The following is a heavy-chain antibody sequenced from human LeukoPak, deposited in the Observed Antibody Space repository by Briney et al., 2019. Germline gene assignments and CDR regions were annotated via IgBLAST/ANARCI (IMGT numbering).Heavy chain of an antibody. D-gene: IGHD3-10*01. CDR2: ITGSGNSI. CDR1: GFTFSDHY. J-gene: IGHJ4*02. Sequence: PGGSLRLSCVASGFTFSDHYMGWVRQAPGKGLEWISYITGSGNSINYADSVKGRFTISRDNAEDSLYLQMNNLRADDTAVYYCASLRDCFASGSYYKGGYFDHWGQGTQVTVSS. CDR3: ASLRDCFASGSYYKGGYFDH. V-gene: IGHV3-11*01.